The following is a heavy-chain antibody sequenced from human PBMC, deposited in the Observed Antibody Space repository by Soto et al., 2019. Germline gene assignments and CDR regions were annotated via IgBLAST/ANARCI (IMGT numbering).Heavy chain of an antibody. CDR3: ARDQLEGNWFDP. CDR1: GGSISSGGYS. CDR2: IYHSGST. J-gene: IGHJ5*02. V-gene: IGHV4-30-2*01. D-gene: IGHD1-1*01. Sequence: QLQLQESGSGLVKPSQTLSLTCAVSGGSISSGGYSWNWIRQPPGKGLEWIGYIYHSGSTYYNPSLKSRVTISVDKSKNQFSRKLTSVTAADTAVYYCARDQLEGNWFDPWGQGTLVTVSS.